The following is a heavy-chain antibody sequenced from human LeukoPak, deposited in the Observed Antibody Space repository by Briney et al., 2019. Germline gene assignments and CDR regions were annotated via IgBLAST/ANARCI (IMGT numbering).Heavy chain of an antibody. D-gene: IGHD1-26*01. Sequence: GGSLRLSCAASGFTFSSSAMSWVRQAPGKGLEWDSAISNNGGYTYYADSVQGRFTISRDNSKNTLYLQMNSLRTEDTAVYYCAKDPYSRAFEYFQHWGQGTLVTVSS. CDR3: AKDPYSRAFEYFQH. V-gene: IGHV3-23*01. CDR1: GFTFSSSA. CDR2: ISNNGGYT. J-gene: IGHJ1*01.